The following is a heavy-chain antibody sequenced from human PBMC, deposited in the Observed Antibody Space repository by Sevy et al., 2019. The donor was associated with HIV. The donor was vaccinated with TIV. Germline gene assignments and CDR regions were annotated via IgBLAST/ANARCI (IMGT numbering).Heavy chain of an antibody. Sequence: RGFLRLSCAVSGLTVSDNFMSWVRQAPGKGLEWVSVIYIGGTTYYADSVKGRFTISRDNSKNTLYLQMNNLSAADTAVYYCARGKHVSDYYGSYDYWGQGTSVLVSS. CDR1: GLTVSDNF. J-gene: IGHJ4*02. D-gene: IGHD1-26*01. CDR2: IYIGGTT. CDR3: ARGKHVSDYYGSYDY. V-gene: IGHV3-53*01.